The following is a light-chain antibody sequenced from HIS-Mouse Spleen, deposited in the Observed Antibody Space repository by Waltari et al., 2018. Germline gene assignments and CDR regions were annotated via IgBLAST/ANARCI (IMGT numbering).Light chain of an antibody. V-gene: IGKV2-28*01. J-gene: IGKJ3*01. CDR1: QSLVHSNGYNY. CDR3: MQALQTPFT. CDR2: LGS. Sequence: VVTPSELPRPVTPREPASISCRSSQSLVHSNGYNYLDWYLQKPGQSPQLLIYLGSNRASGVPDRFSGSGSGTDFTLKISRVEAEDVGVYYCMQALQTPFTFGPGTKVDIK.